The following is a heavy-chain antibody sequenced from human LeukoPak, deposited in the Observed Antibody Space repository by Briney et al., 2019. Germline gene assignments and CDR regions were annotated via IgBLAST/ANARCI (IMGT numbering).Heavy chain of an antibody. CDR1: GFTFSSYW. J-gene: IGHJ4*02. V-gene: IGHV3-74*01. CDR3: ARAVILTGYYFDY. CDR2: INSDGSST. D-gene: IGHD3-9*01. Sequence: PGGSLRLSCAASGFTFSSYWMHWVRQAPGKGLVWVSRINSDGSSTSYADSVKGRFTISRDNAKNTLYLQMNSLRAEDTAVYYCARAVILTGYYFDYWGQGTLVTVSS.